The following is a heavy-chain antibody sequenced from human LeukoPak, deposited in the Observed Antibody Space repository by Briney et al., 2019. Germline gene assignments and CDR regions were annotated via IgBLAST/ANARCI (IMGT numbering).Heavy chain of an antibody. J-gene: IGHJ4*02. D-gene: IGHD6-13*01. CDR2: ISSSSSYI. CDR3: ARVAAAGRTGFDY. Sequence: PGGSLRLSCVASGFSFSRCWLSWVRQAPGKGLEWVSSISSSSSYIYYADSVKGRFTISRDNAKNSLYLQMNSLRAEDTAVYYCARVAAAGRTGFDYWGQGTLVTVSS. V-gene: IGHV3-21*01. CDR1: GFSFSRCW.